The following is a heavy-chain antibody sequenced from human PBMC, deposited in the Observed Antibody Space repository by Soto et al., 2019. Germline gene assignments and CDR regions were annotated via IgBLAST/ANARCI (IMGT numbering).Heavy chain of an antibody. V-gene: IGHV1-69*13. J-gene: IGHJ4*02. CDR2: IIPLFGTA. D-gene: IGHD6-13*01. CDR3: ATEMGKNPASRFDS. CDR1: GVTFSSET. Sequence: SVKVSCKASGVTFSSETISWVRQAPGQGLEGVGGIIPLFGTANYAQRFQDRVTITADESTSTLYIELSSMRSDDTAVYYCATEMGKNPASRFDSWGQGTLVTVSS.